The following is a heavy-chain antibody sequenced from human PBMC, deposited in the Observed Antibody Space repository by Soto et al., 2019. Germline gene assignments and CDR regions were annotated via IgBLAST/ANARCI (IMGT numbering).Heavy chain of an antibody. J-gene: IGHJ5*02. CDR2: INAGNGNT. CDR1: GYTFTSYA. V-gene: IGHV1-3*01. D-gene: IGHD3-16*01. CDR3: ARDLGYDYVRNWFDP. Sequence: ASVKVSCKASGYTFTSYAMHWVRQAPGQRLEWMGWINAGNGNTKYSQKFQGRVTITRDTSASTAYMELSSLRSADTAVYYCARDLGYDYVRNWFDPWGQGTLVTVSS.